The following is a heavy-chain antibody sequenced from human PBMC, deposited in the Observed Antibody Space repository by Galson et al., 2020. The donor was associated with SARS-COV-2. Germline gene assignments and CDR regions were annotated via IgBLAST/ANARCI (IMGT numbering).Heavy chain of an antibody. J-gene: IGHJ5*02. CDR3: ARRNTMVRGVINDWFDP. Sequence: GESLKISCKGSGYSFTSYWISWVRQMPGKGLEWMGRIDPRDSYTNYSPSFQGHVTISADKSISTAYLQWSSLKASDTAMYYCARRNTMVRGVINDWFDPWGQGTLVTVSS. CDR1: GYSFTSYW. CDR2: IDPRDSYT. V-gene: IGHV5-10-1*01. D-gene: IGHD3-10*01.